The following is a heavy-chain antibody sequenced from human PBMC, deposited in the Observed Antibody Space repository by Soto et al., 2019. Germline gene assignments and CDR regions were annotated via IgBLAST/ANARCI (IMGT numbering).Heavy chain of an antibody. CDR2: IIPVFETK. J-gene: IGHJ4*02. D-gene: IGHD4-4*01. V-gene: IGHV1-69*13. Sequence: SVKVSCKASGGSFRNYVMSWVRQAPGQGLEWMGAIIPVFETKSYAQKFQGRVTITADESTSTVSMEMRGLRSEDTALYFCSFHPDSNSYSIFDFWAQGTPVTVSS. CDR1: GGSFRNYV. CDR3: SFHPDSNSYSIFDF.